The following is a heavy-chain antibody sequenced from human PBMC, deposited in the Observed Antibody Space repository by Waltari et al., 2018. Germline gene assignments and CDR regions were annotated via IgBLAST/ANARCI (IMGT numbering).Heavy chain of an antibody. V-gene: IGHV3-48*04. J-gene: IGHJ4*02. CDR2: LGGSASAI. CDR1: GFTFSRYS. Sequence: EVQLVESGGGLVQPGGSLRLSCAASGFTFSRYSMNWVRQAPGKGLEWVSYLGGSASAINYADSVKGRFTISRDNAKSSLFLHMTSLRAEDTAVYYCARDRGDDSSGLSPDAFDYWGQGTLVTVAP. CDR3: ARDRGDDSSGLSPDAFDY. D-gene: IGHD3-22*01.